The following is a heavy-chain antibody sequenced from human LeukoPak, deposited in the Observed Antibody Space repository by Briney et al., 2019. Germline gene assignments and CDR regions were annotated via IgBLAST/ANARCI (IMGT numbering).Heavy chain of an antibody. J-gene: IGHJ4*02. V-gene: IGHV1-2*02. D-gene: IGHD2-2*01. Sequence: ASVKVSCKASGYTFTDYYMHWARQAPGQGFEWMGWINLNDGDTNYAQKFQGRVTMNRDTSISTAHMEVSRLRSDDTAVYYCARANFLYCSSSTCLFDYWGQGTLVTVSS. CDR2: INLNDGDT. CDR1: GYTFTDYY. CDR3: ARANFLYCSSSTCLFDY.